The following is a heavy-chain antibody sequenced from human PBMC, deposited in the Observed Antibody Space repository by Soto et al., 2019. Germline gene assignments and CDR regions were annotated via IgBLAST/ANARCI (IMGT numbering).Heavy chain of an antibody. CDR1: GFSFNNYW. Sequence: GGSLRLSCAASGFSFNNYWMHRVRRATGKGLEWFSVSYSGGSTYYADSVKGRFTISRDNSKNTLYLQMNSLRAEDTAVYYCARDFVVVAAAGRGSYYYYGMDVWGQGTTVTVSS. J-gene: IGHJ6*02. CDR2: SYSGGST. CDR3: ARDFVVVAAAGRGSYYYYGMDV. D-gene: IGHD6-13*01. V-gene: IGHV3-53*01.